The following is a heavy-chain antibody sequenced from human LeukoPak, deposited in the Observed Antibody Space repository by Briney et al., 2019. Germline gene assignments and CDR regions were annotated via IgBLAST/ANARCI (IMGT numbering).Heavy chain of an antibody. CDR1: GYSFTSYW. CDR3: ARHRSYYYDSSGYYFYGMDV. V-gene: IGHV5-51*01. D-gene: IGHD3-22*01. J-gene: IGHJ6*02. CDR2: VYPGDSDT. Sequence: GESLKTSCKGSGYSFTSYWIGWVRQMPGKGLEWMGIVYPGDSDTRYSPSFQGQVTISADKSISTAYLQWSSLKASDTAMYYCARHRSYYYDSSGYYFYGMDVWGQGTTVTVSS.